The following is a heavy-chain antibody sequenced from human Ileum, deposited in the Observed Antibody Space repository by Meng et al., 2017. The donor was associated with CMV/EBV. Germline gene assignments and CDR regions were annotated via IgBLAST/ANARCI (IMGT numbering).Heavy chain of an antibody. CDR3: TKGGHFDY. J-gene: IGHJ4*02. V-gene: IGHV3-7*01. CDR2: INADRSAK. Sequence: LRHSCGASGFTFSAYWMAWGRQAPGKGLEWVANINADRSAKYYVESVKGRFTISRDNAKNSLYLQMDSLRAEDAAVYYCTKGGHFDYWGQGTLVTVSS. CDR1: GFTFSAYW.